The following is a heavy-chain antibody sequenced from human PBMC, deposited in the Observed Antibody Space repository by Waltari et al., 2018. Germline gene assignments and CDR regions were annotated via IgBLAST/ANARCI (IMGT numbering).Heavy chain of an antibody. V-gene: IGHV3-7*01. Sequence: EVQLVESGGGLVQPGGSLRLSCVASGFSFSNSWMAWVRQSPRRGLEWVANIRGDGDEKYYVDSVNGRFTISRDNAKNSLYLEMNSLRAEDTAVYYCARDPTTATSFLLHYFDYWGQGNLVTVSS. CDR2: IRGDGDEK. CDR1: GFSFSNSW. CDR3: ARDPTTATSFLLHYFDY. J-gene: IGHJ4*02.